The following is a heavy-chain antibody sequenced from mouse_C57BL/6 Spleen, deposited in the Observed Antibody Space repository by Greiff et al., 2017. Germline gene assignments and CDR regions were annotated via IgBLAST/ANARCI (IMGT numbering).Heavy chain of an antibody. CDR3: ARGAAQATVPAMDY. J-gene: IGHJ4*01. D-gene: IGHD3-2*02. V-gene: IGHV1-81*01. CDR1: GYTFTSYG. Sequence: QVQLQQSGAELARPGASVKLSCKASGYTFTSYGISWVKQRTGQGLEWIGEIYPRSGNTYYNEKFKGKATLTADKSSSTAYMELRSLTSEDSAVYFCARGAAQATVPAMDYWGQGTSVTVSS. CDR2: IYPRSGNT.